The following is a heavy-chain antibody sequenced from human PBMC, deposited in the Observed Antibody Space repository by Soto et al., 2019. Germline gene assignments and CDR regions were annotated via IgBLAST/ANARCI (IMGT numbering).Heavy chain of an antibody. CDR3: ARDIVVVPAVPVGWFDP. J-gene: IGHJ5*02. V-gene: IGHV3-48*04. D-gene: IGHD2-2*01. CDR2: ISSSGSTI. CDR1: GFTFSSYS. Sequence: EVQLVESGGGLVQPGGSLRLSCAASGFTFSSYSMNWVRQAPGKGLEWVSYISSSGSTIYYADSVKGRFTISRDNAKNSLYLQMNSLRAEDTAVYYCARDIVVVPAVPVGWFDPWGQGTLVTVSS.